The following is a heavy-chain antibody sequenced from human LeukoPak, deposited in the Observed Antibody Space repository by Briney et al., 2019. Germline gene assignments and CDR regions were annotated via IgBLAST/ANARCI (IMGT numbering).Heavy chain of an antibody. CDR3: ARVRFAGPQAFDI. D-gene: IGHD4/OR15-4a*01. Sequence: GGSLRLSCAASTFTLSSYTMNWVRQAPGKGLEWVSSISSSSTYINYADSVKGRFTISRDNAKNSMALQMNSLGAEDTAVYYCARVRFAGPQAFDIWGQGTMVTVAS. V-gene: IGHV3-21*01. J-gene: IGHJ3*02. CDR2: ISSSSTYI. CDR1: TFTLSSYT.